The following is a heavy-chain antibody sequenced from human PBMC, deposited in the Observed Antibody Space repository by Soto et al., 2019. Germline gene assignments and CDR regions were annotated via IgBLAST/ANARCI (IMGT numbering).Heavy chain of an antibody. Sequence: QVQLQESGPGLVKPSETLSLTCTVSGGSVSSGSYYWSWIRQPPGKGLEWIGYIYYSGSTNYNPSLKSRVTISVDTSKNQFSLKLSSVTAADTAVYYCARLGVVMHDAFDIWGQGTMVTVSS. V-gene: IGHV4-61*01. D-gene: IGHD3-22*01. CDR3: ARLGVVMHDAFDI. J-gene: IGHJ3*02. CDR1: GGSVSSGSYY. CDR2: IYYSGST.